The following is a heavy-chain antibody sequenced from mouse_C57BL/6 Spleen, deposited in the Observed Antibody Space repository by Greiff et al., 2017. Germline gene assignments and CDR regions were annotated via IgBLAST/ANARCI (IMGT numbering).Heavy chain of an antibody. CDR3: PRSDYGSSLDY. V-gene: IGHV1-7*01. CDR2: INPSSGYT. Sequence: VQLQQSGAELAKPGASVKLSCKASGYTFTSYWMHWVKQRPGQGLEWIGYINPSSGYTKYNQKFKDKAILTADKSSSTAYMQLSSLTYEDSAVYYCPRSDYGSSLDYWGQGTTLTVSS. CDR1: GYTFTSYW. J-gene: IGHJ2*01. D-gene: IGHD1-1*01.